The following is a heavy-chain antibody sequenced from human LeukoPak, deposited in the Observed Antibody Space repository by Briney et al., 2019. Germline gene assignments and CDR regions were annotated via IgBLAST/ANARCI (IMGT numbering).Heavy chain of an antibody. J-gene: IGHJ4*02. CDR2: IYYSGST. V-gene: IGHV4-59*01. CDR3: ARARRGYSYGYEEYYFDY. D-gene: IGHD5-18*01. Sequence: PSETLSLTCTVSGGSLSSYYWSWLRQPPGKGLEWIGYIYYSGSTNYNPSLKSRVTISVDTSKNQFSLKLSSVTAADTAVYYCARARRGYSYGYEEYYFDYWGQGTLVTVSS. CDR1: GGSLSSYY.